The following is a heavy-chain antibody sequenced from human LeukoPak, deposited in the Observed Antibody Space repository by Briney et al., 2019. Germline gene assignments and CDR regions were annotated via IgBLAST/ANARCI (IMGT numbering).Heavy chain of an antibody. CDR1: GFTFNNYW. Sequence: PGGSLRLSCAASGFTFNNYWIHWVRQVPGKGLVWVSRINNAGRSASYVDSVKGRFTISRDNAMNTLFLQMNRLRAEDTAVYYCARRGTGHGMDVWGQGTTVIVSS. D-gene: IGHD1-1*01. CDR2: INNAGRSA. V-gene: IGHV3-74*01. CDR3: ARRGTGHGMDV. J-gene: IGHJ6*02.